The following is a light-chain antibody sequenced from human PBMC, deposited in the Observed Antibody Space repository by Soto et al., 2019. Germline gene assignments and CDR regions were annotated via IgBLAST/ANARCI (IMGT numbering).Light chain of an antibody. Sequence: EIVMTQSPATLSVSPGERATLSCRASQSVSSNLAWYQHKPGQAPRLLIYGAYSRATGVPARFSGSGSGTEFTLTISTLLPEDFATYYCLQYNSYPLTFGGGTKVEIK. CDR1: QSVSSN. V-gene: IGKV3-15*01. CDR2: GAY. CDR3: LQYNSYPLT. J-gene: IGKJ4*01.